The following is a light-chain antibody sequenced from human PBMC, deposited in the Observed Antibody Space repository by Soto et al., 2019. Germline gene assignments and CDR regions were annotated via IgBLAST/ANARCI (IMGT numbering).Light chain of an antibody. J-gene: IGLJ3*02. CDR3: CSYGISSPWV. CDR1: SSDVGKYNL. Sequence: QSVLTQPASVSGSPGQSITISCTGTSSDVGKYNLVSWYQQHPGKAPKIIIFEVNERPSGVSNRFSGSKSGNTASLTISGLQDDDEDDYYCCSYGISSPWVFGGGTKLTVL. CDR2: EVN. V-gene: IGLV2-23*02.